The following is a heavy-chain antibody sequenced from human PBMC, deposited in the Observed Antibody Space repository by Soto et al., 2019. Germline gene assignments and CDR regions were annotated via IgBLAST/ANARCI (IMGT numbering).Heavy chain of an antibody. V-gene: IGHV3-66*01. J-gene: IGHJ4*02. CDR2: IYADGRT. Sequence: GGSLRLSCAASGFXVSTIYMSWVRQAPGKGLEWVSTIYADGRTYYADSVKGRFTMSRDDVKNTLFLQMNSLRVEDTAVYYCARDIDYCGQGTLVTVSS. CDR3: ARDIDY. CDR1: GFXVSTIY.